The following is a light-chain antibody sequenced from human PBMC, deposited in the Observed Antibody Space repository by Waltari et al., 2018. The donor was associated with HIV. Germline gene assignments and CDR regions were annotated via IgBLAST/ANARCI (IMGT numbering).Light chain of an antibody. CDR1: QSVSSSH. J-gene: IGKJ1*01. Sequence: EIVLTQSPGNLSLSLGKRVTLSCRARQSVSSSHLAWYHQKPGQAPRLLIYDASSRATGVPDRFSGSGSVTDFSLTISGLEPEDFAVYYCQHYGTHQKTFGQGTKVEIK. CDR2: DAS. CDR3: QHYGTHQKT. V-gene: IGKV3-20*01.